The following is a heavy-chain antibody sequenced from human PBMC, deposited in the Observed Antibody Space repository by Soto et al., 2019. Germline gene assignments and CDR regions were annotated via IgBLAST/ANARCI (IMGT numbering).Heavy chain of an antibody. Sequence: GGSLRLSCAASGFTFSSYWMHWVRQAPGKGLVWVSRINSDGSSTSYADSVKGRFTISRDNAKNTLYLQMNSLRAEDTAVYYCARPLKGELSLEDYYMDVWGKGTTVTVSS. V-gene: IGHV3-74*01. CDR3: ARPLKGELSLEDYYMDV. D-gene: IGHD3-16*02. CDR1: GFTFSSYW. J-gene: IGHJ6*03. CDR2: INSDGSST.